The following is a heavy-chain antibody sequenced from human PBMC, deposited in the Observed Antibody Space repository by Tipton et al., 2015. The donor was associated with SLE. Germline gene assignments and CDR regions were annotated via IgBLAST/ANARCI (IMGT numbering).Heavy chain of an antibody. CDR2: IYYSGST. V-gene: IGHV4-59*08. CDR3: ARGGTAMAYWYFDL. J-gene: IGHJ2*01. Sequence: LRLSCTVSGGSISSYYWSWIRQPPGKGLEWIGYIYYSGSTNYNPSLKSRVTISVDTSKNQFSLKLSSVTAADTAVYYCARGGTAMAYWYFDLWGRGTLATVSS. D-gene: IGHD5-18*01. CDR1: GGSISSYY.